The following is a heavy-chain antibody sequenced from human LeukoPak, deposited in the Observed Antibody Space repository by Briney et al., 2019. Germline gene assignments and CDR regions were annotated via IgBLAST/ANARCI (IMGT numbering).Heavy chain of an antibody. CDR2: IRYDGNNK. CDR3: ARDYYDSSGYYYFDY. CDR1: GFTFSSYG. Sequence: GGSLRLSCAASGFTFSSYGMHWVRQAPGKGLEWVAFIRYDGNNKYYADSVKGRFTISRDNSKNTLYLQMNSLRAEDTAVYYCARDYYDSSGYYYFDYWGQGTLVTVSS. V-gene: IGHV3-30*02. J-gene: IGHJ4*02. D-gene: IGHD3-22*01.